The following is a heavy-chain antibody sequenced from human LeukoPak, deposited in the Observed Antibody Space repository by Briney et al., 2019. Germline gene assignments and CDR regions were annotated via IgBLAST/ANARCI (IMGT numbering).Heavy chain of an antibody. Sequence: PSETLSLTCTVSGGSISSYYWNWIRQPPGKGLEWIGSIYNSGTTDYNPSLKSRVTISVDTSKNQISLKLSSVTAADTAVYYCARDKGPYWYFDLWGRGTLVTVSS. CDR2: IYNSGTT. CDR1: GGSISSYY. J-gene: IGHJ2*01. V-gene: IGHV4-59*01. CDR3: ARDKGPYWYFDL.